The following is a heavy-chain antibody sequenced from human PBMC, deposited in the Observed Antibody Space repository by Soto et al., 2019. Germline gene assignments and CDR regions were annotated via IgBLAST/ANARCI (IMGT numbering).Heavy chain of an antibody. D-gene: IGHD3-10*01. CDR3: ARAGLWFGDSFPHTNYGP. J-gene: IGHJ5*02. V-gene: IGHV1-18*01. Sequence: GASVKVSCKASGYTFTSYGISWVRQAPGQGLEWMGWISAYNGNTNYAQKLQGRVTMTTDTSTSTAYMELRSLRSDDTAVYYCARAGLWFGDSFPHTNYGPWGQGTLVTVSS. CDR1: GYTFTSYG. CDR2: ISAYNGNT.